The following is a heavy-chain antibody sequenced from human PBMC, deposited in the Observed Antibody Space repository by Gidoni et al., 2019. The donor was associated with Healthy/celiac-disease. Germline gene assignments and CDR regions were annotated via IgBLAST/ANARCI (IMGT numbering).Heavy chain of an antibody. Sequence: EVQLVESGGGLVKPGGSLRLSCAASGFPFSSYSMNWVRQAPGKGLEWVSSISSSSGYIYYADSVKGRFTISRDNAKNSLYLQMNSLRAEDTAVYYCAREGGIVVVPAAFDYWGQGTLVTVSS. J-gene: IGHJ4*02. D-gene: IGHD2-2*01. CDR2: ISSSSGYI. CDR3: AREGGIVVVPAAFDY. V-gene: IGHV3-21*01. CDR1: GFPFSSYS.